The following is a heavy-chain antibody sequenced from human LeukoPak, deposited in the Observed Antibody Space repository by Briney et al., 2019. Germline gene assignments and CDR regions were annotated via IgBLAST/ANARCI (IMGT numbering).Heavy chain of an antibody. Sequence: SETLSLTCTVSGDSISSSYWGWIRQPAGKGLEWIGRIHTSGSTYYSPSLKSRVTMSVDTSTNQFSLKLSSVTAADTAMYYCARIRLGRGLDYWGQGTLVTVSS. D-gene: IGHD6-19*01. V-gene: IGHV4-4*07. CDR2: IHTSGST. CDR3: ARIRLGRGLDY. J-gene: IGHJ4*02. CDR1: GDSISSSY.